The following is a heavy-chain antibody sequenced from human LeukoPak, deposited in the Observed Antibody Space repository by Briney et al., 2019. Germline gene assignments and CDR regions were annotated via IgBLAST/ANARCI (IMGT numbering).Heavy chain of an antibody. V-gene: IGHV1-18*01. J-gene: IGHJ4*02. D-gene: IGHD4-17*01. CDR2: ISAYNGNT. CDR3: ARGYYGDYIDY. CDR1: GYTFTSYG. Sequence: ASVKVSCKASGYTFTSYGISWVRQAPGQGLEWMGWISAYNGNTNYAQKLQGRVTMTPDTSTSTAYMELSSLRSEDTAVYYCARGYYGDYIDYWGQGTLVTVSS.